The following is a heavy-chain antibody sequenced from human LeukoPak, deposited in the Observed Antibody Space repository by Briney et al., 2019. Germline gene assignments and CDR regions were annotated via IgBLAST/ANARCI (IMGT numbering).Heavy chain of an antibody. V-gene: IGHV3-48*03. CDR1: GFTFSSYE. CDR2: ISSSGSTI. D-gene: IGHD3-3*01. Sequence: GGSLRLSCAASGFTFSSYEMNWVRQAPGKGLEWVSYISSSGSTIYYADSVKGRFTISRDNAKNSLYLQMDSLRAEDTAVYYCARDFWSGYCYWGQGTLVTVSS. J-gene: IGHJ4*02. CDR3: ARDFWSGYCY.